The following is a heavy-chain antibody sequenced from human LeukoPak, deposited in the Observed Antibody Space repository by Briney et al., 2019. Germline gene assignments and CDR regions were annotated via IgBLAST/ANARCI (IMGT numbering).Heavy chain of an antibody. V-gene: IGHV3-23*01. D-gene: IGHD3-9*01. J-gene: IGHJ2*01. CDR1: GFTFTSYG. CDR3: AKGAVYDILTGYYKAHWYFDL. CDR2: ISGSGGST. Sequence: GGSLRLSCAASGFTFTSYGMTWVRQAPGKGLEWVSGISGSGGSTYHADSVKGRFTISRDSSKNTLYLQMNSLRAEDTAVYYCAKGAVYDILTGYYKAHWYFDLWGRGTLVTVSS.